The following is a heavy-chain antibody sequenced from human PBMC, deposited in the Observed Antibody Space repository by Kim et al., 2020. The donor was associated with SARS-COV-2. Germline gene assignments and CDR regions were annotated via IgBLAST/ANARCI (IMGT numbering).Heavy chain of an antibody. CDR1: GFTFISYS. D-gene: IGHD3-3*01. CDR3: GRDVHWRGIFNYF. J-gene: IGHJ2*01. Sequence: GGSLRLSCAASGFTFISYSMNWVRQAPGEGLEWASSISTSSSYIYYADSVKRRFIISSDNANTSLYLQMNSLGAEATAAYYCGRDVHWRGIFNYF. V-gene: IGHV3-21*01. CDR2: ISTSSSYI.